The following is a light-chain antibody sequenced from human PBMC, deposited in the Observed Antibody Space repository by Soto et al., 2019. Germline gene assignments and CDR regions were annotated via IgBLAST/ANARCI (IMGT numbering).Light chain of an antibody. V-gene: IGLV7-46*01. CDR3: LLSYSGARV. J-gene: IGLJ3*02. CDR1: TGAVTSGHY. CDR2: DTS. Sequence: QAVVPQEPSLTVSPGGTVTLTFGSSTGAVTSGHYPYWFQQKPGQAPRTQIYDTSNKHSWTPARFSGSLLGGKAALTLSGAQPEDEAEYYCLLSYSGARVFGGGTKLTVL.